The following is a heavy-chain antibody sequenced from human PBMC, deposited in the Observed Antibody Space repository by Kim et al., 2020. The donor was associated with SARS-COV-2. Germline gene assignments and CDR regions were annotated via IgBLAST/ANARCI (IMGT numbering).Heavy chain of an antibody. CDR1: GGTFSSYA. Sequence: SVKVSCKASGGTFSSYAISWVRQAPGQGLEWMGGIIPIFGTANYAQKFQGRVTITADESTSTAYMELSSLRSEDTAVYYCARDPPYGSGSYYMFDYWGQGTLVTVSS. J-gene: IGHJ4*02. CDR2: IIPIFGTA. D-gene: IGHD3-10*01. CDR3: ARDPPYGSGSYYMFDY. V-gene: IGHV1-69*13.